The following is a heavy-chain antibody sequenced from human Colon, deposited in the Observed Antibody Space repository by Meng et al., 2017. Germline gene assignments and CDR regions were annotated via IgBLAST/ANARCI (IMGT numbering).Heavy chain of an antibody. Sequence: EVQLVESGGCLVHPGGSLSLSCAASGFTFSSYWMHWVRQVPGKGLVWVSHISSDGSGTTYADSVQGRFTSSRDNAKNTVYLQMNSLRAEDTAVYFCARDDPGVGIDFWGQGTLVTVSS. CDR2: ISSDGSGT. CDR3: ARDDPGVGIDF. D-gene: IGHD1-26*01. J-gene: IGHJ4*02. CDR1: GFTFSSYW. V-gene: IGHV3-74*03.